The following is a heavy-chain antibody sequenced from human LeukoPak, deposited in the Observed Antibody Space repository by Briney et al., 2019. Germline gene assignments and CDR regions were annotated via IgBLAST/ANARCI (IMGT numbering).Heavy chain of an antibody. CDR3: AREGEPLPLDY. CDR1: AYSFTTYG. V-gene: IGHV7-4-1*01. D-gene: IGHD2-21*01. J-gene: IGHJ4*02. CDR2: INTNTGNP. Sequence: ASVKVSCKASAYSFTTYGINWVRQAPGQGLEWMGWINTNTGNPTYAQGFTGRFVFSLDTSVSTAYLQIRSLKAEDTAMYYCAREGEPLPLDYWGQGTLVTVSS.